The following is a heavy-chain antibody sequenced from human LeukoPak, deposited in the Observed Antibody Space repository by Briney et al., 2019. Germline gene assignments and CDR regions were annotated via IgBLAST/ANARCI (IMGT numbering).Heavy chain of an antibody. CDR1: GGSISSSSYY. Sequence: SETLSLTCTVSGGSISSSSYYWGWIRQPPGKGLEWIGEINHSGSTNYNPSLKSRVTISVDTSENQFSLKLSSVTAADTAVYYCARGRTPSYFLDYWGQGTLVTVSS. D-gene: IGHD1-14*01. CDR3: ARGRTPSYFLDY. V-gene: IGHV4-39*07. CDR2: INHSGST. J-gene: IGHJ4*02.